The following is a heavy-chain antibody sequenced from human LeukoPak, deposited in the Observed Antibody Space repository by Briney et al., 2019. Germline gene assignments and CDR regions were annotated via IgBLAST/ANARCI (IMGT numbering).Heavy chain of an antibody. Sequence: RPSETLSLTCGVYGGSLSGYYWSWIRQPPGKGLEWIAEISYSGSTTYNPSLKSRVTISIDTSKNQFSLKLESVTAADTAMYYCARPEPERSSWFDPWGQGTLVIVSS. CDR1: GGSLSGYY. V-gene: IGHV4-34*01. CDR2: ISYSGST. CDR3: ARPEPERSSWFDP. J-gene: IGHJ5*02. D-gene: IGHD1-1*01.